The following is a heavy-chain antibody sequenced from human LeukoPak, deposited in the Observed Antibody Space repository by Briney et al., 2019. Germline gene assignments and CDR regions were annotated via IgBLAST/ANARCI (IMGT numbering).Heavy chain of an antibody. CDR2: IRYDGSNK. J-gene: IGHJ4*02. Sequence: GGSLGLSCAASGFTFSSYAMHWVRQAPGKGLEWVAFIRYDGSNKYYADSVKGRFTISRDNSKNTLYLQMNSLRAEDTAVYYCAKDDSSNWYYFDYWGQGTLVTVSS. D-gene: IGHD6-13*01. V-gene: IGHV3-30*02. CDR3: AKDDSSNWYYFDY. CDR1: GFTFSSYA.